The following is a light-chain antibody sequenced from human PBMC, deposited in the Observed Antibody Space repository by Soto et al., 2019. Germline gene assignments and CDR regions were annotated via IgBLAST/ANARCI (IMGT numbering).Light chain of an antibody. V-gene: IGLV2-14*01. CDR3: SSYTTSHTLV. CDR1: SSDVGASDF. J-gene: IGLJ2*01. CDR2: EIS. Sequence: QSALTQPASVSESPGQSITISCTGTSSDVGASDFVSWYQQHPGKAPELIIYEISNRPSGVSSRFSGSKSGNTASLTISGLQAEDESDDYCSSYTTSHTLVFGGGTKLTVL.